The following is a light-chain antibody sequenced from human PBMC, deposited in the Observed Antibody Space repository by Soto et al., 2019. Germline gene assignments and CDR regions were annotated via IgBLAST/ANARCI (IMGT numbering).Light chain of an antibody. Sequence: EIVMTPSPATLSVSPGDRATLSCRARQSVRNKFAWCQQKPGQAPRLLIYGASTRATDIPARFSGSGAGTEFTLTSSSLQSEDLAVYYGQQYNYGRWTVGQGTKGERK. V-gene: IGKV3-15*01. CDR3: QQYNYGRWT. J-gene: IGKJ1*01. CDR2: GAS. CDR1: QSVRNK.